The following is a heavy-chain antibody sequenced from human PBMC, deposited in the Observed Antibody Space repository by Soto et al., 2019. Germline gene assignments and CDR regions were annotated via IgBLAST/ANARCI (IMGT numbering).Heavy chain of an antibody. Sequence: PGESLKISCKVSGYTFTNYWIGWVRQMPGKGLEWMGIIYPGYSDAKFNPSFQGKVTISADKSITPPYLQWSSLRADDTGIYYCATALRNNGNDYLYGVDLWGQGTTVTVSS. CDR1: GYTFTNYW. V-gene: IGHV5-51*01. CDR2: IYPGYSDA. J-gene: IGHJ6*02. D-gene: IGHD1-20*01. CDR3: ATALRNNGNDYLYGVDL.